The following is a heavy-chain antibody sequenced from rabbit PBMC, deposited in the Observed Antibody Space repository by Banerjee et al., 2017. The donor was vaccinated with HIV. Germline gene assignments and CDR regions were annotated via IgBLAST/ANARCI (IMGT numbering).Heavy chain of an antibody. D-gene: IGHD2-1*01. J-gene: IGHJ2*01. CDR3: ARGYNYDDSGNWDGFDP. CDR2: IYAGTTVAT. Sequence: QEQLEESGGDLVKPEGSLTLTCAASGFSFSGGYDMCWVRQAPGKGLEWIACIYAGTTVATWYANWAKGRFTISKTSSTTVTLQMTSLTAADTATYFCARGYNYDDSGNWDGFDPWGQGTLVTVS. V-gene: IGHV1S45*01. CDR1: GFSFSGGYD.